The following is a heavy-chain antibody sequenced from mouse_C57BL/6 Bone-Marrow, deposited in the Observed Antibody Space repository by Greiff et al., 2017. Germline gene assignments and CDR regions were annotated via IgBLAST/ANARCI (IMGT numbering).Heavy chain of an antibody. D-gene: IGHD1-1*01. V-gene: IGHV14-4*01. CDR1: GFNIKDDY. CDR3: LIYYYGSSYCFDY. J-gene: IGHJ2*01. CDR2: IDPENGDT. Sequence: VQLQQSGAELVRPGASVKLSCTASGFNIKDDYMHWVKQRPEQGLEWIGWIDPENGDTEYASKFQGKATITADTSSNTAYLQLSSLTSEDTAVYYCLIYYYGSSYCFDYWGQGTTLTGSA.